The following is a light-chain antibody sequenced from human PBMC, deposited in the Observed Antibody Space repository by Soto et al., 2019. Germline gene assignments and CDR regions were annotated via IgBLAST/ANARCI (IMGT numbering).Light chain of an antibody. CDR3: SSYTSSNNYV. J-gene: IGLJ1*01. V-gene: IGLV2-18*02. CDR2: EVS. CDR1: SSDVGSYNR. Sequence: QSVLTQPPSVSGSPGQSVTISCTGTSSDVGSYNRVSWYQQPLGTAPKLMIYEVSNRPSGVPDRFSGSKSGNTASLTISGLQAEDEADYYCSSYTSSNNYVFGTGTQLTVL.